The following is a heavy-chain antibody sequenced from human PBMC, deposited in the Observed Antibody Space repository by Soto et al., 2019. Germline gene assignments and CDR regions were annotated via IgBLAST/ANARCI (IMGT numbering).Heavy chain of an antibody. D-gene: IGHD5-12*01. CDR1: GFTFSSYA. CDR3: AKDRTDIVAPRYFDY. J-gene: IGHJ4*02. CDR2: ISGSGGST. Sequence: GGSLRLSCAASGFTFSSYAMSWVRQAPGKGLEWVSAISGSGGSTYYADSVKGRFTISRDNSKNTLYLQMNSLRAEDTAVYYCAKDRTDIVAPRYFDYWGQGTLVTVSS. V-gene: IGHV3-23*01.